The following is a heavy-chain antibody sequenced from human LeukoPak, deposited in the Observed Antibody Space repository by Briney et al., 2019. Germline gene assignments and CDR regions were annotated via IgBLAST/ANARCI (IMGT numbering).Heavy chain of an antibody. J-gene: IGHJ4*02. CDR3: ARGRTGAAALDF. D-gene: IGHD2-2*01. CDR2: STHSGSI. V-gene: IGHV4-34*01. CDR1: GGSFSGHY. Sequence: SETLSLTCAVYGGSFSGHYWTWIRQPPGKGREWIGESTHSGSINYNPSLKSRVTISVDTSKSQFSLKLTSVTAADTAVYHCARGRTGAAALDFWGPGTLVTVSS.